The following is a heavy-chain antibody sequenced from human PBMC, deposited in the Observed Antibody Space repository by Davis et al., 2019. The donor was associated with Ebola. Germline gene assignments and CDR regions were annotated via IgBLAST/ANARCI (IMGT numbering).Heavy chain of an antibody. J-gene: IGHJ4*02. Sequence: PSETLSLTCAVYGGSFSGYYWSWIRQPPGKGLEWIGYIYYSGSTNYNPSLKSRVTISVDTPKNQFSLKLSSVTAADTAVYYCARSAPMAVTTFDYWGQGTLVTVSS. CDR1: GGSFSGYY. V-gene: IGHV4-59*01. CDR3: ARSAPMAVTTFDY. CDR2: IYYSGST. D-gene: IGHD4-17*01.